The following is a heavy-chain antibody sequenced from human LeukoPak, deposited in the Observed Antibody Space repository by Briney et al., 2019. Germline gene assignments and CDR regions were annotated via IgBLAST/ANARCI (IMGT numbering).Heavy chain of an antibody. Sequence: GGSLRLSCAASGFTFSSYAMSWVRQAPGKGLEWVSAISGSGGSTYYADSVKGRFTISRDNSKNTLYLQMNSLRAEDTPVYYCAKVIVVVPAAIGSRPDAFDIWGQGTMVTVSS. V-gene: IGHV3-23*01. CDR2: ISGSGGST. J-gene: IGHJ3*02. CDR3: AKVIVVVPAAIGSRPDAFDI. D-gene: IGHD2-2*01. CDR1: GFTFSSYA.